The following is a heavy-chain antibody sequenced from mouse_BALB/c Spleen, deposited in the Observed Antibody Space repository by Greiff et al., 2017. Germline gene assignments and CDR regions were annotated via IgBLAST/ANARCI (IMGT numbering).Heavy chain of an antibody. J-gene: IGHJ1*01. CDR1: GYSITSDYA. D-gene: IGHD2-4*01. Sequence: VQLQQSGPGLVKPSQSLSLTCTVTGYSITSDYAWNWIRQFPGNKLECMGYISYSGSTSYNPSLKSRISITRDTSKNPFFLQLNSVTTEDTAAFCCAKCPMIAGYFDVWGAGTTVTVSS. CDR2: ISYSGST. V-gene: IGHV3-2*02. CDR3: AKCPMIAGYFDV.